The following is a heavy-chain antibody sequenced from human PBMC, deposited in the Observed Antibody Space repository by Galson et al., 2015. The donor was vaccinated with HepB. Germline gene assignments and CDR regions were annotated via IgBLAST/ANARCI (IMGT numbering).Heavy chain of an antibody. CDR2: ISSSSSTI. V-gene: IGHV3-48*01. CDR3: ARGYDFWSGYYIYYYYYYGMDV. J-gene: IGHJ6*02. CDR1: GFTFSSYS. D-gene: IGHD3-3*01. Sequence: SLRLSCAASGFTFSSYSMNWVRQAPGKGLEWVSYISSSSSTIYYADSVKGRFTISRDNAKNSLYLQMNSLRAEDTAVYYCARGYDFWSGYYIYYYYYYGMDVWGQGTTVTVSS.